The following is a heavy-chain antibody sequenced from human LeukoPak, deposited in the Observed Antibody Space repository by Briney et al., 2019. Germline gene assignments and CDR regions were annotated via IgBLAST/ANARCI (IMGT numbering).Heavy chain of an antibody. V-gene: IGHV3-9*01. CDR2: ISWNSGSI. Sequence: GGSLRLSCAASGFTFDDYAMHWVRQAPGKGLEWVSGISWNSGSIGYADSVKGRFTISRDNAKNSLYLQMNSLRAEDTAVYYCARVRLRNTHDFWSGYYMWAYYYYYYMDVWGKGTTVTVSS. J-gene: IGHJ6*03. D-gene: IGHD3-3*01. CDR3: ARVRLRNTHDFWSGYYMWAYYYYYYMDV. CDR1: GFTFDDYA.